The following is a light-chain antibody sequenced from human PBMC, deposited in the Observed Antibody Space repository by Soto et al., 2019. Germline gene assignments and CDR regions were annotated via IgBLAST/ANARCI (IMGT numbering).Light chain of an antibody. J-gene: IGKJ1*01. CDR2: GAS. Sequence: EIVLTQSPGTLSVSPGERATLSCRSSQTVCRGCLAWYQQRPGQAPRLLIYGASTRATGIPARFSGSGSGTDFTLTISSLQSEDFAVYYCQQYNNWPPGKFGQGTKVDIK. V-gene: IGKV3-15*01. CDR3: QQYNNWPPGK. CDR1: QTVCRGC.